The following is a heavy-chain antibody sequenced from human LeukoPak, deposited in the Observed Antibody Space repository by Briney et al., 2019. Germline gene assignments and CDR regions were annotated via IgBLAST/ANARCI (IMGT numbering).Heavy chain of an antibody. V-gene: IGHV3-7*01. CDR1: GFMFSNYW. CDR3: ARDDYSGNSVENAFDI. J-gene: IGHJ3*02. CDR2: IKQDGSEK. Sequence: GGSLRLSCAASGFMFSNYWMRWVRQAPGKGLEWVANIKQDGSEKYYVDTVNGRFTISRDNAKNSLYLQMNGLRAEDTAVYYCARDDYSGNSVENAFDIWGQGTLLTVSS. D-gene: IGHD4-23*01.